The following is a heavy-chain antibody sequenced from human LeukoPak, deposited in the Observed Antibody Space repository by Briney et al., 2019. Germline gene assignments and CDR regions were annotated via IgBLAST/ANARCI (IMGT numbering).Heavy chain of an antibody. CDR1: GFTFSSYA. V-gene: IGHV3-23*01. CDR3: ARDVGAYSSGFDY. J-gene: IGHJ4*02. Sequence: GGSLRLSCAASGFTFSSYAMSWVRQAPGKGLEWVSAISGSGGSTYYADSVKGRFTISRDNAKNSPYLQMNSLRAEDTAVYYCARDVGAYSSGFDYWGQGTLVTVSS. CDR2: ISGSGGST. D-gene: IGHD6-19*01.